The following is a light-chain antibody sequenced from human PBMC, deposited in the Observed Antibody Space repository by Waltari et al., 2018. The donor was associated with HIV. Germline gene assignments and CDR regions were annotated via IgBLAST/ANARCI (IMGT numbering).Light chain of an antibody. J-gene: IGLJ1*01. CDR2: GNS. CDR1: NSTIGAGYD. CDR3: QSYDTSLSGNYV. V-gene: IGLV1-40*01. Sequence: QSVLPQPPSVSAAPGQRVTIPSTGSNSTIGAGYDVHWYQQLPGTAPKLLIYGNSNRPAGVPDRFSGSKSGTSASLAITGLQAEDEADYYCQSYDTSLSGNYVFGTGTKVTVL.